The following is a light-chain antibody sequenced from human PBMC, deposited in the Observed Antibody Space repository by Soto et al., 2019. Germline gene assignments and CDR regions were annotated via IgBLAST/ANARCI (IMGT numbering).Light chain of an antibody. J-gene: IGLJ1*01. V-gene: IGLV2-23*03. CDR2: EGT. CDR3: CSFAGSTTLDV. CDR1: SSDVGSYNL. Sequence: QSALTQPASVSGSPGRSITISCTGTSSDVGSYNLVSWYQHHPGKAPKLMIYEGTKRPSGVSNRFSGSTSGNTASLTISGLQAEDEADYYCCSFAGSTTLDVFGTGTKVTVL.